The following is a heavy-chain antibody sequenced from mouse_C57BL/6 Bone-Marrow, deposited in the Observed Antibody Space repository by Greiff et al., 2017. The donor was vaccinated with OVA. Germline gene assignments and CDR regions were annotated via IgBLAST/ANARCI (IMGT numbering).Heavy chain of an antibody. D-gene: IGHD2-4*01. CDR2: IDPSDSYT. CDR1: GYTFTSYW. J-gene: IGHJ3*01. V-gene: IGHV1-69*01. CDR3: ASHDYDVSWFAY. Sequence: VQLQQPGAELVMPGASVKLSCKASGYTFTSYWMHWVKQRPGQGLEWIGEIDPSDSYTNYNQKFKGKSTLTVDKPSSTAYMQLSSLTSEDSAVYYCASHDYDVSWFAYWGQGTLVTVSA.